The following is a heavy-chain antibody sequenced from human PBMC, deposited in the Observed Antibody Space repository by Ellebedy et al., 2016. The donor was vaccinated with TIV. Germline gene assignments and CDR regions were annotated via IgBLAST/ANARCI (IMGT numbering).Heavy chain of an antibody. CDR3: ATSVAHPTMITAMGDY. CDR1: GYNFDKYY. D-gene: IGHD5-18*01. CDR2: FSPAGGST. J-gene: IGHJ4*02. V-gene: IGHV1-46*02. Sequence: ASVKVSXKASGYNFDKYYIHWIRQAPGQGLEWMGIFSPAGGSTYYAQKFQGRVTMTRSTSISTAYMELSSLRPEDTAMYYCATSVAHPTMITAMGDYWGQGTLVTVSS.